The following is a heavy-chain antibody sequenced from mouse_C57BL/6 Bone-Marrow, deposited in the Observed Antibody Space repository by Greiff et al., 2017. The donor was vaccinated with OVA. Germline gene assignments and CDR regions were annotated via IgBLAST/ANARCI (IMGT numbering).Heavy chain of an antibody. D-gene: IGHD1-1*01. J-gene: IGHJ1*03. CDR2: IYPGSGST. CDR1: GYTFTSYW. CDR3: AKEDPTTVDWYFDF. Sequence: QVQLQQPGAELVKPGASVKMSCKASGYTFTSYWITWVKQRPGQGLEWIGDIYPGSGSTNYNEKFKSKATLTVDTSSSTAYMQLSSLTSEDSAVYYCAKEDPTTVDWYFDFWGTGTTVTVSS. V-gene: IGHV1-55*01.